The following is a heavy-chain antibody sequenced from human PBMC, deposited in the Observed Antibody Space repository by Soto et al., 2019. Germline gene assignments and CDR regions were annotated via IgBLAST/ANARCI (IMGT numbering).Heavy chain of an antibody. CDR1: GGSISSYY. CDR3: ARETNDPYNWFDT. J-gene: IGHJ5*02. Sequence: SETLSLTCNVSGGSISSYYWSWLRQPPGKALEWIAYVHPSGPTNYNPSLKSRVSVSADLFEDYFSLKMSSVTAADTAVYYCARETNDPYNWFDTWGQGILVTVSS. V-gene: IGHV4-59*01. CDR2: VHPSGPT.